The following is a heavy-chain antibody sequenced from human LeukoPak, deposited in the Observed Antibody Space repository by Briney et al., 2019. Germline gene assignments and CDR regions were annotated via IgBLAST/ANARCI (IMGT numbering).Heavy chain of an antibody. CDR2: ISAYSGDT. D-gene: IGHD1-26*01. V-gene: IGHV1-18*01. CDR1: GYTFTSYG. Sequence: ASVKVSCKASGYTFTSYGISWVRQAPGQGLEWMGWISAYSGDTHSAQNLQGRVTMTTDTSTSTAYMELRSLRSDDPAVYYCARDGSGTYSFDYWGQGTLVTVSS. CDR3: ARDGSGTYSFDY. J-gene: IGHJ4*02.